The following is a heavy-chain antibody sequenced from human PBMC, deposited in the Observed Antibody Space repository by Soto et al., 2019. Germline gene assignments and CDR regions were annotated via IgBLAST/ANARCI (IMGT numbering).Heavy chain of an antibody. CDR3: ARGISSSVFPNYSYYYMDV. CDR2: INHSGST. Sequence: PSETLSLTCAVYGGSFSGYYWSWIRQPPGKGLEWIGEINHSGSTNYNPSLKSRVTISVDTSKNQFSLKLSSVTAADTAVYYCARGISSSVFPNYSYYYMDVWGKGTTVTVAS. CDR1: GGSFSGYY. V-gene: IGHV4-34*01. J-gene: IGHJ6*03. D-gene: IGHD2-15*01.